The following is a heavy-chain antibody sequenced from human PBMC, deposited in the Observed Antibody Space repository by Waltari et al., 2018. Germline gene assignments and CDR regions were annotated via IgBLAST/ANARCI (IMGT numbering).Heavy chain of an antibody. CDR3: VRALTTPNDY. J-gene: IGHJ4*02. V-gene: IGHV3-21*03. CDR1: GFTIRNFG. CDR2: TTDGNAYL. D-gene: IGHD4-17*01. Sequence: VQLVESGGGLVKPGGSRRLSCAVSGFTIRNFGMSWVRQAPGKGLEWVATTTDGNAYLYYADSVRGRFTVSTDNAKSSLYLQMNNLRAEDTGVYYCVRALTTPNDYWGRGTLVTVSS.